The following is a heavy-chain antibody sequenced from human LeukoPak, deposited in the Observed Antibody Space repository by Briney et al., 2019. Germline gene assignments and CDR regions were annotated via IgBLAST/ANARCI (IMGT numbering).Heavy chain of an antibody. V-gene: IGHV4-34*01. CDR2: INQSGST. CDR3: ARAYRAHQTFHSYRYFDY. D-gene: IGHD5-18*01. J-gene: IGHJ4*02. Sequence: SETLSLTCAVYGGSSSNYYWNWIRQSPGKGLEWIGEINQSGSTKYNPSLRSRVTISGDTSKNQFSLRLNAVTAADTAVYFCARAYRAHQTFHSYRYFDYWGQGTL. CDR1: GGSSSNYY.